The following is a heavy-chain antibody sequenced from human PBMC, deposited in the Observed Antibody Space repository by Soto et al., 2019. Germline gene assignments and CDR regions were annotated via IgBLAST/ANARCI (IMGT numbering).Heavy chain of an antibody. CDR3: AKATTNGGWFNPFDS. J-gene: IGHJ4*02. CDR2: LSGSGTST. Sequence: GGSLRLSCAASGFSFVNYAMNWVRQAPGKGLEWVSGLSGSGTSTYYADSVKGRFTISRDNSRDTLFLQMNSLTADDTAVYYCAKATTNGGWFNPFDSWGQGAMVTVSS. D-gene: IGHD6-19*01. CDR1: GFSFVNYA. V-gene: IGHV3-23*01.